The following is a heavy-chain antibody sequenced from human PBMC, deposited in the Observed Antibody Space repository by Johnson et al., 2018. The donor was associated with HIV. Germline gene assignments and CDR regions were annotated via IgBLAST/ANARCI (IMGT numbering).Heavy chain of an antibody. Sequence: QVQLVESGGGVVQPGRSLRLSCAASGFTFSSYAMHLVRQAPGKGLEWVAVISYDGSNKYYADSVKGRFTISRDNSKNTLYLQMNSLRAEDTAVYYCAREPPVEMATHDAFDIWGQGTMVTVSS. D-gene: IGHD5-24*01. J-gene: IGHJ3*02. CDR3: AREPPVEMATHDAFDI. V-gene: IGHV3-30-3*01. CDR1: GFTFSSYA. CDR2: ISYDGSNK.